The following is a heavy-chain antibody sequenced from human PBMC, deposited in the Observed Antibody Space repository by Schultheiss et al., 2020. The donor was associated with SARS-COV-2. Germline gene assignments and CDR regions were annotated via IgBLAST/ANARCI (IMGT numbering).Heavy chain of an antibody. CDR1: GFTFSSYG. CDR3: ARSGKGDSSSPAGWD. CDR2: IKSKTDGGTT. V-gene: IGHV3-15*01. J-gene: IGHJ4*02. Sequence: GGSLRLSCAASGFTFSSYGMHWVRQAPGKGLEWVGRIKSKTDGGTTDYAAPVKGRFTISRDDSKNSLYLQMNSLRAEDTAVYYCARSGKGDSSSPAGWDWGQGTLVTVSS. D-gene: IGHD6-6*01.